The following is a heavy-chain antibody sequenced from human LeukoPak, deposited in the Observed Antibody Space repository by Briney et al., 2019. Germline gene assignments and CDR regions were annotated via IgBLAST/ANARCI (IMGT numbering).Heavy chain of an antibody. V-gene: IGHV3-73*01. CDR2: IRSKANSYAT. CDR3: TGFGRYFVGGVYPRGDAFEI. Sequence: PGGSLRLSCAASGFTFSGSAMHWVRQASGKGLEWVGRIRSKANSYATAYAASVKGRFTISRDDSKNTAYLQMNSLKTEDTAVYYCTGFGRYFVGGVYPRGDAFEIWGQGTRATVSS. J-gene: IGHJ3*02. CDR1: GFTFSGSA. D-gene: IGHD2-8*02.